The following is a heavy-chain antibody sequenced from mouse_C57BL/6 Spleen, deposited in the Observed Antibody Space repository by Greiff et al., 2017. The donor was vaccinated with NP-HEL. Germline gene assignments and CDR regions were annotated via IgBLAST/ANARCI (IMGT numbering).Heavy chain of an antibody. CDR3: AREGGTTVVDYFDY. V-gene: IGHV1-53*01. Sequence: QVQLQQPGTELVKPGASVKLSCKASGYTFTSYWMHWVKQRPGQGLAWIGNINPSNGGTNYNEKFKSKATLTVDKSSSTAYMQLSSLTSEDSAVYYCAREGGTTVVDYFDYWGQGTTLTVSS. CDR2: INPSNGGT. CDR1: GYTFTSYW. J-gene: IGHJ2*01. D-gene: IGHD1-1*01.